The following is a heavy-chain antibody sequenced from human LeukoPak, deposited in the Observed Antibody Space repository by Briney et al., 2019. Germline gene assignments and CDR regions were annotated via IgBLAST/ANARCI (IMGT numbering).Heavy chain of an antibody. CDR2: INPSGGST. Sequence: ASVKVSCKASGYTFTSYYMHWVRQAPGQGLEWMGIINPSGGSTSYAQKLQGRVTMTRDTSTSTVYMELSSLRSEDTAVYYCARAFLGGSSSFWFDPWGQGTLVTVSS. J-gene: IGHJ5*02. D-gene: IGHD6-6*01. CDR3: ARAFLGGSSSFWFDP. V-gene: IGHV1-46*01. CDR1: GYTFTSYY.